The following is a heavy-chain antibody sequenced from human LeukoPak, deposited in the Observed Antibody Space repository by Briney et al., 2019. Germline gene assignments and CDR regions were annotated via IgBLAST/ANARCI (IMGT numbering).Heavy chain of an antibody. V-gene: IGHV1-2*02. Sequence: ASVKVSCKASGYTFTSYDINWVRQAPGQGLEWMGWINPNSGGTNYAQKFQGRVTMTRDTSISTAYMELSRLRSDDTAVYYCARDIRLGELSLAYWGQGTLVTVSS. J-gene: IGHJ4*02. D-gene: IGHD3-16*02. CDR3: ARDIRLGELSLAY. CDR1: GYTFTSYD. CDR2: INPNSGGT.